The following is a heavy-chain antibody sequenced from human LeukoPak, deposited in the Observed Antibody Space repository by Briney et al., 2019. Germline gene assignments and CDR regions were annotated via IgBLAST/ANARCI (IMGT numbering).Heavy chain of an antibody. J-gene: IGHJ4*02. V-gene: IGHV3-7*01. D-gene: IGHD6-25*01. Sequence: GGSRRLSCVASGFFFHVETMGWVRQVAGEVLDWVASMREDGSEINYVDSVKGRFTISRDNPKNSLYLQMNSLRAEDTAVYYCARGGAARGRFENWGQGTLVTVSS. CDR3: ARGGAARGRFEN. CDR2: MREDGSEI. CDR1: GFFFHVET.